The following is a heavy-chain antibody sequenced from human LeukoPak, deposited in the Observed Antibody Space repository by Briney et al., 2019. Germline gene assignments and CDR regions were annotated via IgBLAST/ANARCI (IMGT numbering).Heavy chain of an antibody. V-gene: IGHV1-2*02. D-gene: IGHD3-22*01. CDR3: ARAPRMYYYDSSGPLDDY. CDR2: INPNSGGT. CDR1: GYTFTGYY. J-gene: IGHJ4*02. Sequence: ASVKVSCMASGYTFTGYYMHWVRQAPGQGLEWMGWINPNSGGTNYAQKFQGRVTMTRDTSISTAYMELSRLRSDDTAVYYCARAPRMYYYDSSGPLDDYWGQGTLVTVSS.